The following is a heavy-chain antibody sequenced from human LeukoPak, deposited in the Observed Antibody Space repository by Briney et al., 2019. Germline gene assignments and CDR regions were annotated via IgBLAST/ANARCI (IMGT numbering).Heavy chain of an antibody. Sequence: TSETLSLTCTVSGYSISSGYYWGWIRQAPGKGLEWIGSIYYSGSTYFNPSLKSRVTISVDTSKNQFSLKLSSVTAADTAVYYCARVTSRLGWFDPWGQGTLVTVSS. CDR2: IYYSGST. J-gene: IGHJ5*02. V-gene: IGHV4-38-2*02. CDR3: ARVTSRLGWFDP. CDR1: GYSISSGYY. D-gene: IGHD1-14*01.